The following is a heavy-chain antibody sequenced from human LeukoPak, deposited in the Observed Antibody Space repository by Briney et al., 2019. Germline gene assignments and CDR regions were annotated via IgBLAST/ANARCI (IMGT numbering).Heavy chain of an antibody. CDR3: ARDRAVYFDY. CDR1: GGSISSYY. CDR2: IYYSGST. Sequence: PSETLSLTCTVSGGSISSYYWSWIRQPPAKGLEWIGYIYYSGSTNYNPSLKSRVTISVDTSKNQFSLKLSSVTAADTAVYYCARDRAVYFDYWGQGTLVTVSS. J-gene: IGHJ4*02. V-gene: IGHV4-59*01.